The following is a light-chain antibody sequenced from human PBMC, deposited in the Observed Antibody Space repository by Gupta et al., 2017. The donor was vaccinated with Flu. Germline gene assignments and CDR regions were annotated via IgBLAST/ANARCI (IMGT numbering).Light chain of an antibody. Sequence: VPLSVSPGEGVTLSCRASQNVRNNVAWYQHRSGQAPRLLIYYASSRATGLPARVSGSGSGTEFTLTIASRQSEDVGVYYCQEYDSWPPWTFGQGTKLEIK. J-gene: IGKJ1*01. CDR3: QEYDSWPPWT. CDR2: YAS. V-gene: IGKV3-15*01. CDR1: QNVRNN.